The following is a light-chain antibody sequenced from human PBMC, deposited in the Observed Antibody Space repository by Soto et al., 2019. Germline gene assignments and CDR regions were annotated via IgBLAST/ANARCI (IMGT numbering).Light chain of an antibody. CDR2: GAS. CDR3: QQYDSSPRT. Sequence: EIVFTQSPCTLSLSPFDGSTLSCRASQTVGKNYLAWYQQRPGQAPRLLIHGASSRATGIPDRFSGSGSGTEFTLTIGRLEPEDFAVYYCQQYDSSPRTFGQGTKVDIK. CDR1: QTVGKNY. J-gene: IGKJ1*01. V-gene: IGKV3-20*01.